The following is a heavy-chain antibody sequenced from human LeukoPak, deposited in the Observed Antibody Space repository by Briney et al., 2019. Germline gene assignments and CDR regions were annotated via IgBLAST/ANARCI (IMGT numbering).Heavy chain of an antibody. J-gene: IGHJ6*02. Sequence: SGGSLRLSCAASGFTVSSNYMSWVRQAPGKGLEWVSVIYSGGSTYYADSVKGRFTISRDNSKNTLYLQMNSLRAEDTAVYYCARVSRSGGYYYYGMDVWGQGTTVTVSS. CDR1: GFTVSSNY. CDR3: ARVSRSGGYYYYGMDV. D-gene: IGHD6-19*01. V-gene: IGHV3-66*01. CDR2: IYSGGST.